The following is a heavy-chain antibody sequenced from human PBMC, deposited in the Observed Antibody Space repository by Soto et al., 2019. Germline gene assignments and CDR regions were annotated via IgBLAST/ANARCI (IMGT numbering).Heavy chain of an antibody. CDR3: ARGDSTDCSNGVCSFFYNHDMDV. Sequence: GAAVKVPCQASGYTFTSYGISWVRQAPGQGLEWLGRINPKSGGTSTAQKFQGWVTMTTDTSISTASMELTRLTSDDTAIYYCARGDSTDCSNGVCSFFYNHDMDVWGQGTTVTVSS. D-gene: IGHD2-8*01. J-gene: IGHJ6*02. CDR2: INPKSGGT. V-gene: IGHV1-2*04. CDR1: GYTFTSYG.